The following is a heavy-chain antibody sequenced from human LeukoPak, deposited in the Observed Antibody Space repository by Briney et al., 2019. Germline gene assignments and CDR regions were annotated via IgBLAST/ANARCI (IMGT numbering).Heavy chain of an antibody. CDR2: INPNSGGT. Sequence: ASVRVSCKASGYTFTGYYMHWVRQAPGQGLEWMGWINPNSGGTNYAQKFQGRVTMTRDTSISTAYMELSRLRSDDTAVYYCARQSSGWYFLVSWGDGTLVTVSS. CDR3: ARQSSGWYFLVS. V-gene: IGHV1-2*02. CDR1: GYTFTGYY. D-gene: IGHD6-19*01. J-gene: IGHJ5*01.